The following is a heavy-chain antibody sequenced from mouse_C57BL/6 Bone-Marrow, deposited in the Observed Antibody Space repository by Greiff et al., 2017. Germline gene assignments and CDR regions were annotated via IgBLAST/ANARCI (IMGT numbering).Heavy chain of an antibody. D-gene: IGHD2-3*01. CDR3: TTDDGYLFDY. CDR2: IDPENGDT. J-gene: IGHJ2*01. Sequence: VQLKESGAELVRPGASVKLSCTASGFNIKDDYMHWVKQRPEQGLEWIGWIDPENGDTEYASKFQGKATITADTSSNTAYLQLSSLTSEDTAVYYCTTDDGYLFDYWGQGTTLTVSS. CDR1: GFNIKDDY. V-gene: IGHV14-4*01.